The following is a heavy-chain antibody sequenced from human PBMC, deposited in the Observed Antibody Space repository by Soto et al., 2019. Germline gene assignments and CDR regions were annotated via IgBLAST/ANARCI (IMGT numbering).Heavy chain of an antibody. Sequence: SGDLSLTCAVYGGSFSGYYWSWIRQPPGKGLEWIGEINHSGSTNYNPSLKSRVTISVDTSKNQFSLKLSSVTAADTAVYYCARVDYYYDSSGYYYGGNAFDIWGQGTMVTVSS. CDR1: GGSFSGYY. J-gene: IGHJ3*02. CDR3: ARVDYYYDSSGYYYGGNAFDI. CDR2: INHSGST. D-gene: IGHD3-22*01. V-gene: IGHV4-34*01.